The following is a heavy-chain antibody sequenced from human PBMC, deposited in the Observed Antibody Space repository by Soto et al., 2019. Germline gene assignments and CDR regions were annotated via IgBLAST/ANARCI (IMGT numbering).Heavy chain of an antibody. V-gene: IGHV3-11*06. D-gene: IGHD3-10*01. CDR1: GFTFSDYY. J-gene: IGHJ6*02. CDR3: ARPAYGSGSPDAAGF. Sequence: GGSLRLSCAASGFTFSDYYMSWIRQAPGKGLEWVSYISSSSSYTNYADSVKGRFTISRDNAKNSLYLQMNSLRAEDTAVYYCARPAYGSGSPDAAGFWGQGSTVTVSS. CDR2: ISSSSSYT.